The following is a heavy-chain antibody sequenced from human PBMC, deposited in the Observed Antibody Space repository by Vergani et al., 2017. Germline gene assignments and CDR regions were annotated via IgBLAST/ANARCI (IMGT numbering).Heavy chain of an antibody. Sequence: EVQLVESGGGLVQPGRSLRLSCAASGFTFDDYAMHWVRQAPGKGLEWVSGISWNSGSIGYADSVKGRFTISRDNAKNSLYLQMNSLRAEDTAVYYCARDSGQLVLRYFQHWGQGTLVTVSS. CDR2: ISWNSGSI. V-gene: IGHV3-9*01. CDR3: ARDSGQLVLRYFQH. D-gene: IGHD6-13*01. CDR1: GFTFDDYA. J-gene: IGHJ1*01.